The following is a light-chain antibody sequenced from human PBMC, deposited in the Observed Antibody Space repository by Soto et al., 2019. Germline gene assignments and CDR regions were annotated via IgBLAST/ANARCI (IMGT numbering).Light chain of an antibody. CDR2: RNN. J-gene: IGLJ2*01. V-gene: IGLV1-47*01. CDR1: SSNIGSAY. CDR3: AAWDDSLVV. Sequence: QSVLTQPPSASGTPGQTVTISCSGSSSNIGSAYIYWYQHLPGTAHKLLIYRNNQRPSGVPDRFSASKSGTSASLAISGLRSEDEADYYCAAWDDSLVVFGGGTKVTVL.